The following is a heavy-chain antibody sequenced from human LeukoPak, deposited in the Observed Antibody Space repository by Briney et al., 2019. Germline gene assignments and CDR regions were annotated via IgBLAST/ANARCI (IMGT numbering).Heavy chain of an antibody. D-gene: IGHD3-22*01. J-gene: IGHJ4*02. CDR1: GFTFSSYG. Sequence: PGRSLRLSCAASGFTFSSYGMHWVRQAPGKGLEWVAVISYDGSNKYYADSVKGRFTISRDNSKNTLYLQMNSLRAEDTAVYYCAKDYYDSSGYYFLDYWGQETLVTVSS. CDR3: AKDYYDSSGYYFLDY. CDR2: ISYDGSNK. V-gene: IGHV3-30*18.